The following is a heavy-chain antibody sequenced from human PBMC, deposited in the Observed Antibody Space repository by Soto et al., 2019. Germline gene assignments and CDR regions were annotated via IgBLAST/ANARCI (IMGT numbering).Heavy chain of an antibody. J-gene: IGHJ4*02. CDR1: GYTFTRYA. Sequence: ASVKVSCKASGYTFTRYAMHWVRQAPGQRLEWMGWINAGNGSTKYSQKFQGRVTITTDTSASTAYMELSSLRSEDTAVYYCARDGAVAGDSNFDYWGQGTLVTVSS. D-gene: IGHD6-19*01. V-gene: IGHV1-3*01. CDR3: ARDGAVAGDSNFDY. CDR2: INAGNGST.